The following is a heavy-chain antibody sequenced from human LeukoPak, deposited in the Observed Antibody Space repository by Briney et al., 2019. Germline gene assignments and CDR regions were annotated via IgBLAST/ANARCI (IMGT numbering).Heavy chain of an antibody. V-gene: IGHV3-48*01. J-gene: IGHJ4*02. CDR1: GFTFTSYG. Sequence: PGGSLTLSCAASGFTFTSYGLNWVRQAPGKGLEWVSFLTSSSSTIHYAASVRGRFTISRDNAKKILYLQMNSLRAEDTAVYYCARPVDTSMLAGFDLWGQGTLVTVSS. CDR3: ARPVDTSMLAGFDL. D-gene: IGHD5-18*01. CDR2: LTSSSSTI.